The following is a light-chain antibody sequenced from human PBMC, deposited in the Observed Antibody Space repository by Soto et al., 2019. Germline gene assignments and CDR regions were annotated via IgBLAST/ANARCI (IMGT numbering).Light chain of an antibody. CDR3: CSYAGSNNFVV. J-gene: IGLJ2*01. CDR2: EVS. CDR1: SSDVGGYNY. Sequence: QAVVTQPPSASGSPGQSVTISCTGTSSDVGGYNYVSWYQQHPGKAPKLMIYEVSKRPSGVPDRFSGSKSGNTASLTVSGLQAEDEADYYCCSYAGSNNFVVFGGGTKLTVL. V-gene: IGLV2-8*01.